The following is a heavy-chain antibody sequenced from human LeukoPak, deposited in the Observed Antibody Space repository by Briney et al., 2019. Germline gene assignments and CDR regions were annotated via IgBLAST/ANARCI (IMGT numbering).Heavy chain of an antibody. D-gene: IGHD3-16*01. V-gene: IGHV4-30-4*01. Sequence: TSETLSLTCTVSGGSISSGDYYWSWIRQPPGKGLEWIGYTYYSGSTYYNPSLKSRVTISVDTSKNQFSLKLSSVTAADTAVYYCARALGAQHGSFFDYWGQGTLVTVSS. CDR3: ARALGAQHGSFFDY. J-gene: IGHJ4*02. CDR2: TYYSGST. CDR1: GGSISSGDYY.